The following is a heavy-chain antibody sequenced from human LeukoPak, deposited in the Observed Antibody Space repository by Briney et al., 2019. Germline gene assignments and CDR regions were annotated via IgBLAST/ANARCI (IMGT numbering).Heavy chain of an antibody. Sequence: PSETLSLTCAVYGGSFSGYYWSWIRQPPGKGLEWIGEINHSGSTNYNPSLKRRVTISVDTSKNQFSLKLTSVTAADTAVYYCARGLPTYYYDSSGYFRTLPDYWGQGTLVTVSS. J-gene: IGHJ4*02. V-gene: IGHV4-34*01. CDR3: ARGLPTYYYDSSGYFRTLPDY. CDR2: INHSGST. CDR1: GGSFSGYY. D-gene: IGHD3-22*01.